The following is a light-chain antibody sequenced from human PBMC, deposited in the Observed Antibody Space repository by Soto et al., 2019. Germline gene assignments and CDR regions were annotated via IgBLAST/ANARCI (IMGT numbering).Light chain of an antibody. Sequence: EIVLTQSPATLSLSPGERATLSCRASQSVSSYLAWYQQKPGQAPRLLIYDASSRATGIPARFSGSGSGTDFTLHIRSLEPEDFAVYYCQQRSNWLTFGGGTKVEI. J-gene: IGKJ4*01. V-gene: IGKV3-11*01. CDR2: DAS. CDR1: QSVSSY. CDR3: QQRSNWLT.